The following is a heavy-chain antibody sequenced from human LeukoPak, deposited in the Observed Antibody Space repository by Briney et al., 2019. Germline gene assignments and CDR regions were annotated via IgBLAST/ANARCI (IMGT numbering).Heavy chain of an antibody. CDR2: ITSSSSSM. CDR3: ARDLAWGGY. Sequence: GGSLRLSCAASGFTVSSNYMSWVRQAPGKGLEWVSSITSSSSSMYSADSVKGRLTISRDNAKNSLYLQMNSLRAEDTAVYYCARDLAWGGYWGQGTLVTVSS. V-gene: IGHV3-21*01. CDR1: GFTVSSNY. J-gene: IGHJ4*02. D-gene: IGHD7-27*01.